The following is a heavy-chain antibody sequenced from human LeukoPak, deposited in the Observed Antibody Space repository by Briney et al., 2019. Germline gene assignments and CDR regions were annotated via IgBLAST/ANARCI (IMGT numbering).Heavy chain of an antibody. CDR3: TKGLTRADS. CDR1: GFALSASY. CDR2: IKQDGSVM. J-gene: IGHJ4*02. Sequence: GRSLRLSCAASGFALSASYMNWVRQAPGKGLEWVANIKQDGSVMNYVDSVKGRFTISRDNAKNSLSLQMNNLRAEDTAVYYCTKGLTRADSWGPGTLVTVSS. V-gene: IGHV3-7*01.